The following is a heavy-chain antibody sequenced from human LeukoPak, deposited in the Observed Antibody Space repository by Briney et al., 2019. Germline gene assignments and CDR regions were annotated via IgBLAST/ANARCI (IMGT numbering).Heavy chain of an antibody. CDR2: ISYDGSNK. V-gene: IGHV3-30*18. J-gene: IGHJ4*02. D-gene: IGHD4-17*01. Sequence: GGSLRLSCAASGFTFSSYGMHWVRQAPGKGLEWVAVISYDGSNKYYADSVKGRFTISRDNSKNTLYLQMNSLRAEDTAVYYYAKDGTVYGDYDYWGQGTLVTVSS. CDR1: GFTFSSYG. CDR3: AKDGTVYGDYDY.